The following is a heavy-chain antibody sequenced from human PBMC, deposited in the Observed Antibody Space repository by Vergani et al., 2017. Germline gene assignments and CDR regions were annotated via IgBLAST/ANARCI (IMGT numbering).Heavy chain of an antibody. V-gene: IGHV3-23*01. CDR2: ISGSGGST. D-gene: IGHD3-22*01. CDR3: AKDLLVSVVVIRRGVAIDS. J-gene: IGHJ3*02. CDR1: GFTFSSYA. Sequence: EVQLLESGGGLVQPGGSLRLSCAASGFTFSSYAMSWVRQAPGKGLEWVSAISGSGGSTYYADSVKGRFTISRDNSKNTLYLQMNSLRAEDTAVYYCAKDLLVSVVVIRRGVAIDSWGQGTMVTVSS.